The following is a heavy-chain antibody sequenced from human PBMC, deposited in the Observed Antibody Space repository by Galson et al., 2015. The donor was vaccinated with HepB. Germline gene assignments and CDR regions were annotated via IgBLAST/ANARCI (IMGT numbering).Heavy chain of an antibody. Sequence: SLRLSCAASGSTFSNYAMSWVRQAPGKGLEWVSGISGGGGSTYYADSVRGRFTISRDNSKNTLYVQMNSLRAEDTAVYYCAKDQDLKGYCTSTSCRGAEYWGQGTLVTVYS. V-gene: IGHV3-23*01. CDR1: GSTFSNYA. CDR2: ISGGGGST. CDR3: AKDQDLKGYCTSTSCRGAEY. D-gene: IGHD2-2*01. J-gene: IGHJ4*02.